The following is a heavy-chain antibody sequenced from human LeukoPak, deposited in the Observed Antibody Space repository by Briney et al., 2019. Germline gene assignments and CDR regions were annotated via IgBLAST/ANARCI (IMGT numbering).Heavy chain of an antibody. V-gene: IGHV3-23*01. CDR1: EFTFTSYP. Sequence: GGSLRLSCAASEFTFTSYPMSWVRQAPGKGLEWVSAISGNGAGTYYADSVKGRFTISRDNSKDTLYLQMNSLRAEDTAVYYCAKSPQGGGYFDYWGQGTLVTVSS. J-gene: IGHJ4*02. CDR2: ISGNGAGT. D-gene: IGHD3-16*01. CDR3: AKSPQGGGYFDY.